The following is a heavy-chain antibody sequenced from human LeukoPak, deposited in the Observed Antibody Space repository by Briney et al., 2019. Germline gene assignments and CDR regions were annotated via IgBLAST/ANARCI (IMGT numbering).Heavy chain of an antibody. CDR3: ARAHRRYSSSLNLFDP. Sequence: ASVKVSCKASGYTFTGYYMHWVRQAPGQGLEWMGWINPNSGGTNYAQKFQGRVTMTRDTSISTAYMELSRLRSDDTAVYYCARAHRRYSSSLNLFDPWGQGTLVTVSS. CDR2: INPNSGGT. CDR1: GYTFTGYY. J-gene: IGHJ5*02. D-gene: IGHD6-13*01. V-gene: IGHV1-2*02.